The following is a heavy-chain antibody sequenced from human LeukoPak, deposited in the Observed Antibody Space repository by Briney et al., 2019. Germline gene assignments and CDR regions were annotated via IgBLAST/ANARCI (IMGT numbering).Heavy chain of an antibody. Sequence: GASVKVSCKASGGTFSSYAISWVRQAPGQGLEWMGRIIPILGIANYAQKFQGRVTITADKSTSTAYMELSSLRSEDMAVYYCARGPPPSRRGDYWGQGTMVTVSS. D-gene: IGHD5/OR15-5a*01. CDR1: GGTFSSYA. CDR2: IIPILGIA. V-gene: IGHV1-69*04. CDR3: ARGPPPSRRGDY. J-gene: IGHJ4*03.